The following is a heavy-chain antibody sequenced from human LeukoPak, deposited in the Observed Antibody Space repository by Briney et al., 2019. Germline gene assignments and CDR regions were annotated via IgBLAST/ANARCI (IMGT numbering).Heavy chain of an antibody. CDR3: ATAGSYYRITTD. CDR1: GYTFTGYY. D-gene: IGHD3-10*01. Sequence: GASVKVSCKASGYTFTGYYMHWVRQALGQGLEWMGWINPNSGGTNYAQKFQGRVTMTEDTSTDTAYMELSSLRSEDTAVYYCATAGSYYRITTDWGQGTLVTVSS. J-gene: IGHJ4*02. V-gene: IGHV1-2*02. CDR2: INPNSGGT.